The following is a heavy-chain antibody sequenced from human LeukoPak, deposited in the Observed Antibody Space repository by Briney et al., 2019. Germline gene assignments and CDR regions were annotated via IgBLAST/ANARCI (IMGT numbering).Heavy chain of an antibody. V-gene: IGHV1-2*02. CDR2: INPNSGGT. J-gene: IGHJ4*02. CDR1: GYTFTGYY. D-gene: IGHD3-22*01. Sequence: GASVKVSCKASGYTFTGYYMHWVRQAPGQGLEWMGWINPNSGGTNYAQKFQGRVTVTRDTSISTAYMELSRLRSDDTAVYYCARGPTYYYDSSGYSLQYFDYWGQGTLVTVSS. CDR3: ARGPTYYYDSSGYSLQYFDY.